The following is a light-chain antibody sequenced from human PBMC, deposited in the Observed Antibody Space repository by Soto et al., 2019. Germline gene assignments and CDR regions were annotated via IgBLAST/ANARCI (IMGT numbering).Light chain of an antibody. J-gene: IGKJ1*01. V-gene: IGKV3-15*01. CDR3: QQYNNWSWT. CDR2: GAS. Sequence: EIVMTQSPATLSVSPGERATHSCRASQSVSSNLAWYQQKPGQAPRLLIYGASTRATGIPARFSGSGSGTEFTLTISSLQSEDFAVYYCQQYNNWSWTFGQGTKV. CDR1: QSVSSN.